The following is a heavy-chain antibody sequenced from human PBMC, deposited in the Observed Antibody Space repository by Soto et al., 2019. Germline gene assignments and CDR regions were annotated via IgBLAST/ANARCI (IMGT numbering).Heavy chain of an antibody. CDR1: GGSISSSSYY. Sequence: SETLSLTCTVSGGSISSSSYYWGWIRQPPGKGLEWIGSIYYSGSTYYNPSLKRRVTISVDTSKNQFSLKLGSVTAADTAVYYCARTYYYDSSGYYWGQGTLVTVSS. D-gene: IGHD3-22*01. CDR3: ARTYYYDSSGYY. J-gene: IGHJ4*02. CDR2: IYYSGST. V-gene: IGHV4-39*01.